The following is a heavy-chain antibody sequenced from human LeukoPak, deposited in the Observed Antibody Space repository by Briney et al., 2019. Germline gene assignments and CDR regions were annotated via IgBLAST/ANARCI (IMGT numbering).Heavy chain of an antibody. CDR1: GFTFSSYA. Sequence: PGGSLRLSCAASGFTFSSYAMSWVRQAPGKGLEWVSAITGSAGSTYYADSVKGRFTISRDNSKNTLYLQMNSLRAEDTAVYYCARAKRYSYLDYWGQGTLVTVSS. CDR3: ARAKRYSYLDY. V-gene: IGHV3-23*01. CDR2: ITGSAGST. J-gene: IGHJ4*02. D-gene: IGHD5-18*01.